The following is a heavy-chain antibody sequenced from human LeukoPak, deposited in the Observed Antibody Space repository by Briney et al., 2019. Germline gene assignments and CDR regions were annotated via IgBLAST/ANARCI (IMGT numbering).Heavy chain of an antibody. Sequence: ASVKVSCKASGGTFKSYAITWVRQAPGKGLEWMGGIIPMINTPRYAQKFQGRVSITADESTSTGYMEVSSLRSEDTAVYYCAIFQGTYGDNENDYWGQGTLVTVSS. V-gene: IGHV1-69*13. CDR2: IIPMINTP. J-gene: IGHJ4*02. CDR3: AIFQGTYGDNENDY. CDR1: GGTFKSYA. D-gene: IGHD4-17*01.